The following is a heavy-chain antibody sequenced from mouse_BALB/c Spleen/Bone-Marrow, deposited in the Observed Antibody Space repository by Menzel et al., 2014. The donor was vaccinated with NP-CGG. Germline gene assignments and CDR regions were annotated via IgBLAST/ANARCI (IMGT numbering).Heavy chain of an antibody. D-gene: IGHD1-2*01. Sequence: EVQLQQSGGGLVQPGGSLKLSCAASGFDFSRYWMTWVRQAPGKGLEWIGEINPDSSTINYTPSLKDKFIISRDNAKNTLYLQMGKVRSEDTALYYCAKNYYYGYVAYWGQGTLVTVSA. CDR2: INPDSSTI. CDR3: AKNYYYGYVAY. J-gene: IGHJ3*01. V-gene: IGHV4-1*02. CDR1: GFDFSRYW.